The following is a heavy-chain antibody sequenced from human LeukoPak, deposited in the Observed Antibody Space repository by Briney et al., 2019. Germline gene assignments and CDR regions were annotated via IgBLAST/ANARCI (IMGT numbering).Heavy chain of an antibody. V-gene: IGHV3-53*01. Sequence: GGSLRLSCAASGFTASSRYMIWVRQAPGRGLEWVSVIYDAGDAHYADSVKGRFTISRDNSKSTLYLQMNSPRAEDTAVYYCARAPGPLGYWGQGIVVNV. J-gene: IGHJ4*02. CDR2: IYDAGDA. CDR3: ARAPGPLGY. CDR1: GFTASSRY. D-gene: IGHD7-27*01.